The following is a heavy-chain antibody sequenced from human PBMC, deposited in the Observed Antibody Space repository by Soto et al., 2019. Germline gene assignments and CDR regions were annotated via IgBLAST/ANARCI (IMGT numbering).Heavy chain of an antibody. CDR2: IWYDGSNK. CDR1: GFTFSSYG. V-gene: IGHV3-33*01. J-gene: IGHJ4*02. Sequence: QVQLVESGGGVVQPGRSLRLSCAASGFTFSSYGMHWVRQAPGKGLEWVAVIWYDGSNKYYADSVKGRFTISRDNSKNTLYLQMNSLRAEDTAVYYCARVPPYYDILTGYLVYWGQGTLVTVSS. D-gene: IGHD3-9*01. CDR3: ARVPPYYDILTGYLVY.